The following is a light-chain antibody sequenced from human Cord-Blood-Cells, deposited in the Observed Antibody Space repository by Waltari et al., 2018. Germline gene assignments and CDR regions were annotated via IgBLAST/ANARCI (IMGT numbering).Light chain of an antibody. Sequence: DIQLTPSPSPLSASVGDRVTITCRASQSIRSYLNWYQQKPGKAPKLLIYAGSRLKSGVPSRFSGSGSGTGFTLTISSLQPEDFATYYCQQSYSTPLTFGGGTKVEIK. J-gene: IGKJ4*02. CDR3: QQSYSTPLT. CDR1: QSIRSY. CDR2: AGS. V-gene: IGKV1-39*01.